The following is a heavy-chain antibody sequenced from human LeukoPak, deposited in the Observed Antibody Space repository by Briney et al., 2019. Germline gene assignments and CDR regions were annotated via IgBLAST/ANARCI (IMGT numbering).Heavy chain of an antibody. Sequence: SETLSLTCIVSGYSISSGYYWGWVRQPPGKGLEGIGSNYHSGSTYYNPSLKSRVTISVDTSKNQFSLKLSSVTAADTAVYYCARDLESDAFDIWGQGTMVTVSS. D-gene: IGHD3-3*01. V-gene: IGHV4-38-2*02. J-gene: IGHJ3*02. CDR2: NYHSGST. CDR3: ARDLESDAFDI. CDR1: GYSISSGYY.